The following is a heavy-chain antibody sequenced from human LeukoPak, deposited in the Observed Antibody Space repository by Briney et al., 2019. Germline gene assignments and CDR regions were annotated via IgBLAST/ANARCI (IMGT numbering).Heavy chain of an antibody. CDR3: ARSLRYFDDYYFDY. Sequence: GGSLRLSCAASGFTFSSYWMSWVRQAPGKGLEWVANIKQDGSEKYYVDSVKGRFTISRDNAKNSLYLQMNSLRAEDTAVYYCARSLRYFDDYYFDYWGQGNLVTVSS. CDR1: GFTFSSYW. D-gene: IGHD3-9*01. J-gene: IGHJ4*02. CDR2: IKQDGSEK. V-gene: IGHV3-7*01.